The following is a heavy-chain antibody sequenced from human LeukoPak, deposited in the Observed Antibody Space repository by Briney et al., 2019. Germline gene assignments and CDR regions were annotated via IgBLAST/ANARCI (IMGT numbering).Heavy chain of an antibody. CDR1: GYTFTSYD. Sequence: ASVKVSCKASGYTFTSYDINWVRQATGQGLEWMGWMNPNSGNTGYAQKFQGRVTMTRNTSISTAYMELSSLRSEDTAVYYCARDREQWLVRRFDYWGQGTLVTVSS. V-gene: IGHV1-8*01. CDR2: MNPNSGNT. CDR3: ARDREQWLVRRFDY. J-gene: IGHJ4*02. D-gene: IGHD6-19*01.